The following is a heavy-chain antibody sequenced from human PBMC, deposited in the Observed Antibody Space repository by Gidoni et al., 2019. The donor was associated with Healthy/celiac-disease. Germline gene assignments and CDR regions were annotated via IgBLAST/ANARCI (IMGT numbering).Heavy chain of an antibody. Sequence: VQLVESGGGLVQPGGSLSLSCAASGFTFSSYGMNWVRQAPGKGLEWVSYISSGSSAIYYANSVKGRFTISRDNAKNSLYLQMNSLRDEDSAVYYCATFLVPNYWGQGTLVTVSS. J-gene: IGHJ4*02. CDR3: ATFLVPNY. CDR2: ISSGSSAI. CDR1: GFTFSSYG. D-gene: IGHD2-2*01. V-gene: IGHV3-48*02.